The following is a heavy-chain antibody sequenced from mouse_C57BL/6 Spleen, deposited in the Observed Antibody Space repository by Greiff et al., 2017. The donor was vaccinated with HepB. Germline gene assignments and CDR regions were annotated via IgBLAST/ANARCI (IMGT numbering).Heavy chain of an antibody. CDR1: GYTFTDHT. V-gene: IGHV1-78*01. CDR2: IYPRDGST. D-gene: IGHD2-1*01. J-gene: IGHJ3*01. Sequence: QVQLQQSDAELVKPGASVKISCKVSGYTFTDHTIHWIKQRPEQGLEWIGYIYPRDGSTKYNEKFKGKATWTADKSSSKAYMQLNSLTSEDSAVYFCGGGGELQAWFAYWGQGTLVTVSA. CDR3: GGGGELQAWFAY.